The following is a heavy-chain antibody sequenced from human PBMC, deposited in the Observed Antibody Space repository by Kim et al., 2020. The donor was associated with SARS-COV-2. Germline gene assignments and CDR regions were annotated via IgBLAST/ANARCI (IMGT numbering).Heavy chain of an antibody. CDR3: ARDDPGVVPAAIRPDY. Sequence: ASVKVSCKASGYTFTSYGISWVRQAPGQGLEWMGWISAYNGNTNYAQKLQGRVTMTTDTSTSTAYMELRSLRSDDTAVYYCARDDPGVVPAAIRPDYWGQGTLVTVSS. V-gene: IGHV1-18*01. CDR1: GYTFTSYG. J-gene: IGHJ4*02. D-gene: IGHD2-2*02. CDR2: ISAYNGNT.